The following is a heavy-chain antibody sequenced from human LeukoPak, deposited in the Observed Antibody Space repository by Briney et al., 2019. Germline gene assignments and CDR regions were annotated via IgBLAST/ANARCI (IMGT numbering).Heavy chain of an antibody. CDR3: ARRIMVRGVIFDY. CDR2: ISWNSGSI. J-gene: IGHJ4*02. Sequence: GGSLRLSCAASGSTFDDYAMHWVRQAPGKGLEWVSGISWNSGSIGYADSVKGRFTISRDNSKNTLYLQMNSLRAEDTAVYYCARRIMVRGVIFDYWGQGTLVTVSS. V-gene: IGHV3-9*01. D-gene: IGHD3-10*01. CDR1: GSTFDDYA.